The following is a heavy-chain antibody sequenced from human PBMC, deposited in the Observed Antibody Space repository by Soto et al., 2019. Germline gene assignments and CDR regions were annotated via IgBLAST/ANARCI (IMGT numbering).Heavy chain of an antibody. CDR2: INHTGNT. J-gene: IGHJ6*03. CDR1: GGSFSGYY. V-gene: IGHV4-34*01. D-gene: IGHD3-16*02. Sequence: QVHLQQWGAGLLKPSETLSLTCAVYGGSFSGYYWSWIRQPPGKGLEWIGEINHTGNTNYNPSLNIHVTISVEITKTLSSLNLSSVPVVDTAVFCCAKDGVSYFGGVFAGGGYQYMDVWGKGTTVTVSS. CDR3: AKDGVSYFGGVFAGGGYQYMDV.